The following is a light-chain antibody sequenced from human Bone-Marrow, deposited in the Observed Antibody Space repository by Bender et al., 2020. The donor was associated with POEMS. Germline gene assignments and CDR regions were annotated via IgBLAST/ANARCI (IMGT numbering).Light chain of an antibody. J-gene: IGLJ2*01. CDR2: KDS. Sequence: SYEPTQPPSVSVSPGQTARITCSGDTLSKQYAYWYQQKPGQAPVLVIYKDSERPSGIPERFSGSSSGTTVTLTISGVQAEDEADYYCQSADNSVTDVLFGGGTKLTVL. CDR1: TLSKQY. V-gene: IGLV3-25*03. CDR3: QSADNSVTDVL.